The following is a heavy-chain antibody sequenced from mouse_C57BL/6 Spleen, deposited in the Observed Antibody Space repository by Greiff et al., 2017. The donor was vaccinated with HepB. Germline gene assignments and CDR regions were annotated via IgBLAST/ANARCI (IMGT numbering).Heavy chain of an antibody. CDR1: GFTFSDYG. Sequence: EVKLVESGGGLVKPGGSLKLSCAASGFTFSDYGMHWVRQGPEKGLEWVAYISSGSSTIYYADTVKGRFTISRDNAKNTLFLQMTSLRSEDTAMYYCARADYGSSLYAMDYWGQGTSVTVSS. CDR3: ARADYGSSLYAMDY. J-gene: IGHJ4*01. V-gene: IGHV5-17*01. D-gene: IGHD1-1*01. CDR2: ISSGSSTI.